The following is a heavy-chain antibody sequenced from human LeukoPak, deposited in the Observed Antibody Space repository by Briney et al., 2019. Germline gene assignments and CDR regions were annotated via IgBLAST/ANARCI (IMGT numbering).Heavy chain of an antibody. CDR1: GYTFTSYG. D-gene: IGHD2-2*02. Sequence: GASVKVSCKASGYTFTSYGISWVRQAPGQRLEWMGWISAYNGNTNYAQKLQGRVTMTTDTSTSTAYMELRSLRSDDTAVYYCARARHCSSTSCYTGSDYYGMDVWGQGTTVTVSS. V-gene: IGHV1-18*01. J-gene: IGHJ6*02. CDR3: ARARHCSSTSCYTGSDYYGMDV. CDR2: ISAYNGNT.